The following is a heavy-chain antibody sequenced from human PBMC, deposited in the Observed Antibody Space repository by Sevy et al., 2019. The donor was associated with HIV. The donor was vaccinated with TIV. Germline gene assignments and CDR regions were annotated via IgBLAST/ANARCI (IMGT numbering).Heavy chain of an antibody. CDR2: IYYSGST. CDR3: ARGPLGYCSSTSCPDV. D-gene: IGHD2-2*01. Sequence: SETLSLTCTVSGGSVSSGSYYWSWIRQPPGKGLEWIGYIYYSGSTNYNPSLKSRVTISVDTSKNQFSLKLSSVTAADTAVYYCARGPLGYCSSTSCPDVWGQGTTVTVSS. CDR1: GGSVSSGSYY. J-gene: IGHJ6*02. V-gene: IGHV4-61*01.